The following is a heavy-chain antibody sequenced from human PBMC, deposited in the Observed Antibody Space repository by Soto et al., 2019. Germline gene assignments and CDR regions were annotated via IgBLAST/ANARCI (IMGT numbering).Heavy chain of an antibody. J-gene: IGHJ3*02. Sequence: SLRLSCAASGFTVSGKKYITWVRQAPGQGLEWVSALYIADGTFYADSVRGRFTVSIDSSKNTVYLQMNNLSPEDTAVYFCATWLLREHAFDIWGLGTMVTVSS. CDR3: ATWLLREHAFDI. CDR2: LYIADGT. D-gene: IGHD2-15*01. CDR1: GFTVSGKKY. V-gene: IGHV3-53*01.